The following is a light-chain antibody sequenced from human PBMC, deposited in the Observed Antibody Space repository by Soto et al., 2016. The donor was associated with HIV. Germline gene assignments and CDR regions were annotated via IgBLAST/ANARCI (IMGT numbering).Light chain of an antibody. CDR1: QSLVHSDGNTY. CDR3: TQATQFPYT. Sequence: DVVMTQSPLSLPVTLGQSASISCRSSQSLVHSDGNTYFHWIRQRPGQSPRRLIYKISNRFSGVPDRFSGSGAGTDFTLKISRVEPEDVGVYYCTQATQFPYTFGQGTKAGDQT. CDR2: KIS. J-gene: IGKJ2*01. V-gene: IGKV2-24*01.